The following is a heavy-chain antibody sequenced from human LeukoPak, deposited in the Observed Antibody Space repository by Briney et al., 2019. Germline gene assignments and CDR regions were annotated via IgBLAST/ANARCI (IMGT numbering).Heavy chain of an antibody. CDR3: ARGATYYDFWSGSQGPPANWFDP. J-gene: IGHJ5*02. CDR1: GGSFSGYY. V-gene: IGHV4-34*01. D-gene: IGHD3-3*01. Sequence: SETLSLTCAVYGGSFSGYYWSWIRQPPGKGLEWIGEINHSGSTNYNPSLKSRVTISVDTSKNQFSLKLSSVTAADTAVYYCARGATYYDFWSGSQGPPANWFDPWGQGTLVTVSS. CDR2: INHSGST.